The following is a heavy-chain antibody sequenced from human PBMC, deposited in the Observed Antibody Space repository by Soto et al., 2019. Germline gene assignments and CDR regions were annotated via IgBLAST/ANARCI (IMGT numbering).Heavy chain of an antibody. CDR2: IFYSGST. CDR1: GGSIGRGDYY. D-gene: IGHD2-15*01. J-gene: IGHJ4*02. V-gene: IGHV4-31*03. Sequence: SETLSLTCSVSGGSIGRGDYYWSWVRQHPGKGLEWIGYIFYSGSTYYNPSLKSRVTISVDTSKNQFSLKLSSVTAADTAVYYCARGGEGDIVVVAALDYWGQGTLVTVSS. CDR3: ARGGEGDIVVVAALDY.